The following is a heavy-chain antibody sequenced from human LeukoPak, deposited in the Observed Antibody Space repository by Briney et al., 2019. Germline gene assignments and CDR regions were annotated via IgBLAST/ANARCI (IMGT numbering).Heavy chain of an antibody. D-gene: IGHD6-19*01. CDR3: ARDIAVAGTRMRRYFDY. Sequence: NSSETLSLTCTVSGGSISSSSYYWGWIRQPPGKGLEWIGSIYYSGSTYYNPSLKSRVTISVDTSKNQFSLKLSSVTAADTAVYYCARDIAVAGTRMRRYFDYWGQGTLVTVSS. J-gene: IGHJ4*02. CDR1: GGSISSSSYY. V-gene: IGHV4-39*02. CDR2: IYYSGST.